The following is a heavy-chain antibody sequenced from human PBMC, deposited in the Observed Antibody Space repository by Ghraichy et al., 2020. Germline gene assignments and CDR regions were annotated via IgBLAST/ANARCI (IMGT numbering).Heavy chain of an antibody. CDR2: IYYSGST. D-gene: IGHD1-26*01. CDR3: ARDYAGRRGIVGATTAYYMDV. V-gene: IGHV4-59*01. CDR1: GGSISSYY. Sequence: SETLSLTCTVSGGSISSYYWSWIRQPPGKGLEWIGYIYYSGSTNYNPSLKSRVTISVDTSKNQFSLKLSSVTAADTAVYYCARDYAGRRGIVGATTAYYMDVWGQGTTVTVSS. J-gene: IGHJ6*03.